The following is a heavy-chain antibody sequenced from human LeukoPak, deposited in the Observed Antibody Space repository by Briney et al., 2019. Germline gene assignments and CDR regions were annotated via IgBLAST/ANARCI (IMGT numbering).Heavy chain of an antibody. Sequence: PGGSLRLSCAASGFTFSNYWMNWVRQAPGKGLEWVASIKQDGSEKYFVDSVKGRFTISRDNAKNSLYLQMNSPRAEDTAVYYCAKEGAYPIVTYDSWGQGTLVTVSS. CDR2: IKQDGSEK. V-gene: IGHV3-7*01. CDR3: AKEGAYPIVTYDS. D-gene: IGHD4-11*01. CDR1: GFTFSNYW. J-gene: IGHJ5*01.